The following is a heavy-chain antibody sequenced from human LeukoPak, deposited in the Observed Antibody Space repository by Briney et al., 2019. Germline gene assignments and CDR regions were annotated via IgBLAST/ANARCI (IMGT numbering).Heavy chain of an antibody. V-gene: IGHV4-34*01. CDR1: GGSFSGYY. CDR3: ARMGIAAAGIVP. J-gene: IGHJ5*02. D-gene: IGHD6-13*01. Sequence: SETLSLTCAVYGGSFSGYYWSWIRQPPGKGLEWIGEINHSGSTNYNPSLKSRVTISVDTSKNQLSLKLSSVTAADTAVYYCARMGIAAAGIVPWGQGTLVTVSS. CDR2: INHSGST.